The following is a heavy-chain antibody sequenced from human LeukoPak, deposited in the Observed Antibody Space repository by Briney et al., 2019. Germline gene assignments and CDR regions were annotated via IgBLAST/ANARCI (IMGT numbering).Heavy chain of an antibody. CDR3: AKSPLTYSSSWYGY. J-gene: IGHJ4*02. V-gene: IGHV4-34*01. Sequence: SETLSLTCAVYGGSFSGYYWSWIRQPPGKGLEWIGEINHSGSTNYNPSLKSRVTISVDTSKNQFSLKLSSVTAADTAVYYCAKSPLTYSSSWYGYWGQGTLVTVSS. CDR1: GGSFSGYY. CDR2: INHSGST. D-gene: IGHD6-13*01.